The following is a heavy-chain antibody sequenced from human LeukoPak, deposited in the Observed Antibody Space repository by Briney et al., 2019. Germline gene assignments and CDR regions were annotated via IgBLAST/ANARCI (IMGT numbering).Heavy chain of an antibody. CDR2: ISASGHYI. CDR3: ARDGSWGDYQFYFYMDV. V-gene: IGHV3-23*01. Sequence: GGSLRLSCEASGFTFRSFAMSWVRQAPGKGLEWLSGISASGHYIYYADSVEGRFTISRDNSKNTLYIEINSLRAEDTAVYYCARDGSWGDYQFYFYMDVWGKGTTVTVSS. CDR1: GFTFRSFA. D-gene: IGHD2-2*01. J-gene: IGHJ6*03.